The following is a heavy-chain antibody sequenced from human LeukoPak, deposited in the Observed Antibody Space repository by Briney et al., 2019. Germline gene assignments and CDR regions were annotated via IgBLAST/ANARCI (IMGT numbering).Heavy chain of an antibody. CDR2: INSDGSST. V-gene: IGHV3-74*01. CDR3: ARGHYYGSGSSGALYYYYGMDV. J-gene: IGHJ6*02. Sequence: PGGSLRLSCAASGFTFNNYAMSWVRQAPGKGLVWVSRINSDGSSTSYADSVKGRFTISRDNAKNTLYLQMNSLRAEDTAVYYCARGHYYGSGSSGALYYYYGMDVWGQGTTVTVSS. CDR1: GFTFNNYA. D-gene: IGHD3-10*01.